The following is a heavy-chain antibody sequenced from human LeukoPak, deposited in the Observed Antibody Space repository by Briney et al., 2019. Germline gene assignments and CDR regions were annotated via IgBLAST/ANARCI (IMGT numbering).Heavy chain of an antibody. V-gene: IGHV3-30*04. CDR3: ARDHQTYYYDSSGAPCDY. CDR1: GFTFSSYA. Sequence: GGSLRLSCAASGFTFSSYAMHWVRQAPGKGLEWVAVISYDGSNKYYADSVKGRFTISRDNSKNTLYLQMNSLRAEDTAVYYCARDHQTYYYDSSGAPCDYWGQGTLVTISS. J-gene: IGHJ4*02. CDR2: ISYDGSNK. D-gene: IGHD3-22*01.